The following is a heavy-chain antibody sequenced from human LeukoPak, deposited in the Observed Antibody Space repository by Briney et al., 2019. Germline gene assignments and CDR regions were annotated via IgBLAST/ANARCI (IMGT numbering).Heavy chain of an antibody. CDR3: ARPVGISGLIDIGY. J-gene: IGHJ4*02. D-gene: IGHD6-19*01. V-gene: IGHV3-21*01. Sequence: PGGSLRLSCAASGFTFSSYSMNWVRQAPGKGLEWVSSISSSSSYIYYADSVKGRFTISRDNAKNSLYLQMHSLRAEDTAVYYCARPVGISGLIDIGYWGQGTLVTVSS. CDR1: GFTFSSYS. CDR2: ISSSSSYI.